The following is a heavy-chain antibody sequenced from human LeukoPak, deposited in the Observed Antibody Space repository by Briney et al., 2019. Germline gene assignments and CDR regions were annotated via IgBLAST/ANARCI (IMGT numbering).Heavy chain of an antibody. CDR2: MTPNSANT. V-gene: IGHV1-8*01. J-gene: IGHJ6*02. D-gene: IGHD3-22*01. Sequence: GASVKVSCKASGYTFTSYDINWVRHATGQGLEWMGWMTPNSANTGYAQKFRGRVTMTRNTSISTAYMELSSLRSEDTAVYYCARGGYKSSGYFYYYGMDVWGQGTTVTVSS. CDR1: GYTFTSYD. CDR3: ARGGYKSSGYFYYYGMDV.